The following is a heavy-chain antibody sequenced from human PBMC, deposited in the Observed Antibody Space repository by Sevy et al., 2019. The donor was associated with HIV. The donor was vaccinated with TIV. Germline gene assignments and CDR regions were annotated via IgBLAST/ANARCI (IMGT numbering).Heavy chain of an antibody. Sequence: SLKISCAASGFTFDDYAMHWVRHTPRKGLEWVSSVSWNSAYIKYADSVKGRFTISRDNAKKSLYLQMSGLRVEDTALYYCVKGTMVALMDLYDCFHIWGRGTMVTVSS. J-gene: IGHJ3*02. V-gene: IGHV3-9*01. CDR2: VSWNSAYI. D-gene: IGHD2-8*01. CDR1: GFTFDDYA. CDR3: VKGTMVALMDLYDCFHI.